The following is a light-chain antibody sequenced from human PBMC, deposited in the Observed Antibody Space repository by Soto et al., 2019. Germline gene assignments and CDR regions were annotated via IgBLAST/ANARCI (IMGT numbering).Light chain of an antibody. CDR1: ESVGSN. CDR3: QQYKDWPTT. J-gene: IGKJ1*01. V-gene: IGKV3-15*01. CDR2: TTS. Sequence: EVVMTQSPATLSVSPGERATFSCRASESVGSNLAWYQQKPGQAPSLLIYTTSTRASGVPARFSGSGSGTEFTLTISSLQSEDFAIYYCQQYKDWPTTFGQGTKVE.